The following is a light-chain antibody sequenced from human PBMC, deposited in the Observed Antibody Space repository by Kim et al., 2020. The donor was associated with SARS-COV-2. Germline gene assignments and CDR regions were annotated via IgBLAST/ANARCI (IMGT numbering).Light chain of an antibody. CDR2: EVT. V-gene: IGLV2-23*02. J-gene: IGLJ2*01. CDR3: SSYAGISTFGV. CDR1: SSDVGGYNL. Sequence: QSITNSCTRTSSDVGGYNLVSWYQQHPGKVPKLIIYEVTKRPSGVSDRFSGSKSGNTASLTISGLQAEDEADYYCSSYAGISTFGVFGGGTQLTVL.